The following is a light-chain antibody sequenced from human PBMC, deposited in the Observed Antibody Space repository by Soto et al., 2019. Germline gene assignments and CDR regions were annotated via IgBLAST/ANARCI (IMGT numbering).Light chain of an antibody. Sequence: EIVITQSPATLSVSPGERATLSCRASQSVSSNLAWYQQKPGQAPRLLIYGASTRATGIPARFSGSGSGTEFTLTISSXQSEDFAVYYCQQYNNWAITFGQGTRLEIK. CDR1: QSVSSN. J-gene: IGKJ5*01. CDR3: QQYNNWAIT. V-gene: IGKV3-15*01. CDR2: GAS.